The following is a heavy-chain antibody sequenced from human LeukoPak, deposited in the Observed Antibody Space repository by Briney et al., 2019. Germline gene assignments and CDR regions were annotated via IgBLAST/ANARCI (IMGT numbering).Heavy chain of an antibody. D-gene: IGHD5-24*01. CDR1: GGSISSYY. Sequence: SETLSLTCTVSGGSISSYYWSWIRQPPGKGLEWIGYIYTSGSTNYNPSPKSRVTISVDTSKNQFSLKLSSVTAADTAVYYCASGGGYNYYWGQGTLVTVPS. CDR3: ASGGGYNYY. V-gene: IGHV4-4*09. J-gene: IGHJ4*02. CDR2: IYTSGST.